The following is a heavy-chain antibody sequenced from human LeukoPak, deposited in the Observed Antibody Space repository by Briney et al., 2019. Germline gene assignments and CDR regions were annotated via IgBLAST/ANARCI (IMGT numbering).Heavy chain of an antibody. CDR3: AGVSIAAAGPPDY. Sequence: SQTLSLTCTVSGGSISSGDYYWSWIRQPPGKGLEWIGYIYYSGSTYYNPSLKSRVTISVDTSKSQFSLKLSSVTAADTAVYYCAGVSIAAAGPPDYWGQGTLVTVSS. CDR1: GGSISSGDYY. V-gene: IGHV4-30-4*08. J-gene: IGHJ4*02. D-gene: IGHD6-13*01. CDR2: IYYSGST.